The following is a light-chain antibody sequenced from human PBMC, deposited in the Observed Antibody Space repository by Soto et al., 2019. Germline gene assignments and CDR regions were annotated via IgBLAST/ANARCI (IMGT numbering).Light chain of an antibody. CDR1: QSVSSSY. J-gene: IGKJ1*01. Sequence: EIVMTQSPATLSLSPGERATLSCRASQSVSSSYLSWYQQKPGQAPRLLIYGASTRATGIPARFSGSGSGTDFTLTISSLQPEDFAVYYCPQDYNLSWTFGQGTKVEIK. CDR3: PQDYNLSWT. V-gene: IGKV3D-7*01. CDR2: GAS.